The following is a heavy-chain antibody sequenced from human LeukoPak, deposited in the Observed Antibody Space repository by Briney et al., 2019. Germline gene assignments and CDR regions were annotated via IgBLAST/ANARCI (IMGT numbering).Heavy chain of an antibody. CDR2: IYYSGST. CDR3: ARVDSSSWYTVDP. Sequence: SETLSLTCTVSGGSISSSSYYWGWIRQPPGKGLEWIGSIYYSGSTYYNPSLKSRVTMSVDTSKNQFSLKLSSVTAADTAVYYCARVDSSSWYTVDPWGQGTLVTVSS. V-gene: IGHV4-39*07. CDR1: GGSISSSSYY. D-gene: IGHD6-13*01. J-gene: IGHJ5*02.